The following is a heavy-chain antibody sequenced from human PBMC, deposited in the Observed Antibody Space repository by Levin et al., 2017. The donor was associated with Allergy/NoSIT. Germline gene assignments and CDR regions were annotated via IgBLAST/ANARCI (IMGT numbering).Heavy chain of an antibody. CDR2: ISGYNGNT. D-gene: IGHD1-1*01. CDR1: GYTFTSYG. CDR3: AKAPPSDNCGMADFDY. V-gene: IGHV1-18*01. Sequence: ASVKVSCKASGYTFTSYGISWVRQAPGQGPEWMGWISGYNGNTNYAQKFQGRVTLTTDTSTSTAYMELSRLRSDDTAVYYCAKAPPSDNCGMADFDYWGQGTLVSV. J-gene: IGHJ4*02.